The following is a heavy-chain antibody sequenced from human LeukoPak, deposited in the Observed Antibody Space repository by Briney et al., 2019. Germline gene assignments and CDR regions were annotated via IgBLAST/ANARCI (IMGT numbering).Heavy chain of an antibody. CDR3: ARVGPEVVPAAGRYYFDY. J-gene: IGHJ4*02. Sequence: GGSLRLPCAASGFTFSSYSMNWVRQAPGKGLEWVSSISSSSSYIYYADSVKGRFTISRDNAKNSLYLQMNSLRAEDTAVYYCARVGPEVVPAAGRYYFDYWGQGTLVTVSS. CDR1: GFTFSSYS. D-gene: IGHD2-2*01. V-gene: IGHV3-21*01. CDR2: ISSSSSYI.